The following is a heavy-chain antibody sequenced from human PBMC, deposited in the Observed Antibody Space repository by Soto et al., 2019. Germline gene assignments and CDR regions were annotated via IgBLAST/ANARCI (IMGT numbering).Heavy chain of an antibody. Sequence: GGSLRLSCAASGFTFSSYAMSWVRQAPGKGLEWVSAISGSGGSTYYADSVKGRFTISRDNSKNTLYLQMNSLRAEDTAVYYCAKDSGDYGLGGVDLWGRGTLVTVSS. V-gene: IGHV3-23*01. CDR3: AKDSGDYGLGGVDL. D-gene: IGHD4-17*01. CDR1: GFTFSSYA. CDR2: ISGSGGST. J-gene: IGHJ2*01.